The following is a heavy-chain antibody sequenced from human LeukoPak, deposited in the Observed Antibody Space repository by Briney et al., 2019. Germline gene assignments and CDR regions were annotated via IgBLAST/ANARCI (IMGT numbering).Heavy chain of an antibody. J-gene: IGHJ4*02. CDR1: GFTFSSYV. D-gene: IGHD6-13*01. Sequence: GGSLRLSCAASGFTFSSYVMSWIRQAPGKGLEWVSYISRGGSTVYYADSVKDRFTISRDNAKNSLYLQMNSLTADDTAVYYCAKAQQQLVTFDYWGQGTLVTVSS. CDR3: AKAQQQLVTFDY. V-gene: IGHV3-11*01. CDR2: ISRGGSTV.